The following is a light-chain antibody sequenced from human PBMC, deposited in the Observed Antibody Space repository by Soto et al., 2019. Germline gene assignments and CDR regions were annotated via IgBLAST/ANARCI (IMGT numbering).Light chain of an antibody. CDR3: QTWGTDIVV. Sequence: QSVLTQSPSASASLEASVMLTCSLNSGHTNYAIAWHQQQPEKGPRWLMKLNSDGSHRKGDGIPDRFSGSSSGAERYLTISSLKSEDEGDYYCQTWGTDIVVFGGGTQLTVL. CDR2: LNSDGSH. CDR1: SGHTNYA. J-gene: IGLJ2*01. V-gene: IGLV4-69*01.